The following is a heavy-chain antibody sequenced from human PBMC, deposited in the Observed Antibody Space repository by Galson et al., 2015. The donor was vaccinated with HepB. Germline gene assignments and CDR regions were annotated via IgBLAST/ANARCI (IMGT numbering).Heavy chain of an antibody. D-gene: IGHD5-24*01. Sequence: SLRLSCAASGFSVSSNYMSWVRQAPGKGLEWVSVLHRGGDTYYADSVKGRFTISRDNSKNELYLQMNSLRAEDTAVYFCARHREGPQGRLLKVLLPFDYWGQGTLVTVSS. CDR3: ARHREGPQGRLLKVLLPFDY. CDR1: GFSVSSNY. V-gene: IGHV3-66*04. CDR2: LHRGGDT. J-gene: IGHJ4*02.